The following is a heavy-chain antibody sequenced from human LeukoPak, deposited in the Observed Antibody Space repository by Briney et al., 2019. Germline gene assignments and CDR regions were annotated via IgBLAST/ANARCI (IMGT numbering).Heavy chain of an antibody. CDR1: GFTFNNFG. J-gene: IGHJ4*02. CDR3: AKNPKGVTFSGGPPQGY. CDR2: IGYDESKK. V-gene: IGHV3-30*02. Sequence: PGGSLRLSCEASGFTFNNFGMHWVRQAPGKGLEWVAFIGYDESKKYYAETVKGRFTISRDDSKNTLYLQMSALKTEDTAVYYCAKNPKGVTFSGGPPQGYWGQGPLVTVPS. D-gene: IGHD3-3*01.